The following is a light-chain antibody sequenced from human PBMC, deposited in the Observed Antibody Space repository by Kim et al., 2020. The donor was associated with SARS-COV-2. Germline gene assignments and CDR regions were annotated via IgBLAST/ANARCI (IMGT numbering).Light chain of an antibody. V-gene: IGLV1-51*01. CDR2: DNK. Sequence: QSVLTQPPSVSAAPGQKVTISCSGSSSNIGNNYVSWYLHLPGTAPKLLIYDNKKRPSGIPDRFSGSRSGTSATLGITGLQTGDEADYYCGTWDTSLSAWVFGGGTKLTVL. CDR1: SSNIGNNY. CDR3: GTWDTSLSAWV. J-gene: IGLJ3*02.